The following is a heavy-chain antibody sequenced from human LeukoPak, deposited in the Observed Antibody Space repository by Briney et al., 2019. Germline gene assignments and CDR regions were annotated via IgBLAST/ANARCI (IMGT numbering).Heavy chain of an antibody. CDR1: GFSFGDHY. V-gene: IGHV3-11*03. J-gene: IGHJ4*02. Sequence: PGGSLRLSCAASGFSFGDHYMSWIRQAPGKGLEWVSYINSSRSFTNYADSVKGRFTISRDTAKNSLYLQMNSLRAEDTAVYYCARLRGYSYGLDYWGQGILVTVSS. D-gene: IGHD5-18*01. CDR2: INSSRSFT. CDR3: ARLRGYSYGLDY.